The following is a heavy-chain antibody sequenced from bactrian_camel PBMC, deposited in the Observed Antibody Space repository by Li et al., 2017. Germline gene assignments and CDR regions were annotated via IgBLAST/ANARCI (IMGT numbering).Heavy chain of an antibody. J-gene: IGHJ4*01. D-gene: IGHD6*01. CDR1: RKIYSSNC. V-gene: IGHV3S53*01. CDR3: AARNRRWGGSCSTAFAY. Sequence: HVQLVESGGGSVQAGGSLRLSCTASRKIYSSNCMGWFRQGPGKDREGVAMLDSDGSTTYAASVKGRFTISRDNVKSTMYLQMNSLQPEDTAIYYCAARNRRWGGSCSTAFAYWGQGTQVTVS. CDR2: LDSDGST.